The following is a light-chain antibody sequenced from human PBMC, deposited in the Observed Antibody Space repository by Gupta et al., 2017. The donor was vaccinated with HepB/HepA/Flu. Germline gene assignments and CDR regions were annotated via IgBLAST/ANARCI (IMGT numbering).Light chain of an antibody. V-gene: IGKV2-24*01. CDR2: GVS. J-gene: IGKJ2*02. CDR1: QSLVHSDGSTY. CDR3: RQRKHFPST. Sequence: DIVLTQTPLSSPVTLGQPASISCRSSQSLVHSDGSTYFNWLHQRPGQPPRLLIYGVSYRGSGVPDRFSGSGAGTDFTLRISRVEAEDVGVYYCRQRKHFPSTFGQGTKLEI.